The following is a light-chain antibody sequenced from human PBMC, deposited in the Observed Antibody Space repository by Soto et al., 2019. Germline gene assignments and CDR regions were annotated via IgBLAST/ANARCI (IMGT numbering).Light chain of an antibody. Sequence: SALTQPPSVSGGPGQRVTISFTGSSPKIGAGYDVPWYQQLPGTAPKLLIYGNSNRPSGVPDRFSGSKSGTSASLAITGLQAEDEADYYCQSYDSSLSGYVFGTGTKVTVL. J-gene: IGLJ1*01. CDR3: QSYDSSLSGYV. CDR2: GNS. CDR1: SPKIGAGYD. V-gene: IGLV1-40*01.